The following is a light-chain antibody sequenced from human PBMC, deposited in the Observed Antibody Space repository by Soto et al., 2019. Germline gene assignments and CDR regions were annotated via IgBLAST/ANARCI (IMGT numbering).Light chain of an antibody. CDR3: SSYTSSSTRV. Sequence: QSALTQPASVSGSPGQSITIPCTETSSDVGGYNYVSWYQQHPGKAPKLMIYEVSNRPSGVSNRFSGSKSGNTASLTISGLQAEDEADYYCSSYTSSSTRVFGGGTKLTVL. J-gene: IGLJ3*02. CDR2: EVS. V-gene: IGLV2-14*01. CDR1: SSDVGGYNY.